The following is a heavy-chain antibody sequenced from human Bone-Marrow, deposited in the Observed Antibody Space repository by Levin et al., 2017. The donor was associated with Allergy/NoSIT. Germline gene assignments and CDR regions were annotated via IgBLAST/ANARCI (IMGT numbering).Heavy chain of an antibody. Sequence: GGSLRLSCAASGFTFSIYGMHWVRQAPGKGLEWVAVIWPDGSTAQYVDSVKGRFTISRDTSKDTLYMQMNSLRAEDTAVYYCARDALGNGYALDYWGQGTHVTVSS. J-gene: IGHJ4*02. CDR3: ARDALGNGYALDY. CDR1: GFTFSIYG. D-gene: IGHD5-18*01. V-gene: IGHV3-33*01. CDR2: IWPDGSTA.